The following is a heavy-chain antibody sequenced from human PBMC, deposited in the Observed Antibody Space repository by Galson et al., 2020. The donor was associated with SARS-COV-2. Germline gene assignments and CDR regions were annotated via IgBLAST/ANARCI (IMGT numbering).Heavy chain of an antibody. V-gene: IGHV4-38-2*01. CDR3: ARQGVNMIVLVTVPGWFFDL. D-gene: IGHD3-22*01. J-gene: IGHJ2*01. CDR2: IYPSGST. Sequence: SETLSLTCAVSGYSISTTNYWGWVRQPPGKGLEWIGSIYPSGSTYYNPSLKSRVTRSLDTSRNQFSLTLHSVTAADTALYYCARQGVNMIVLVTVPGWFFDLWGRGTLVSVSS. CDR1: GYSISTTNY.